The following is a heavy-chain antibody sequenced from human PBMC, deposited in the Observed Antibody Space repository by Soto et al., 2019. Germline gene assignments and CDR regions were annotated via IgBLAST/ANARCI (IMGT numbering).Heavy chain of an antibody. J-gene: IGHJ4*02. CDR1: GYTFSSHG. CDR3: ARMYYDSSSYLDY. V-gene: IGHV1-18*04. D-gene: IGHD3-22*01. CDR2: ISAYNGNT. Sequence: QVQLVQSGAEVKKPGASVKVSCKASGYTFSSHGFSWVRQAPGQGLEWMGWISAYNGNTNFAQKFQARVTMTTDTSTSTAYMDLRRLRSDDTAVYYCARMYYDSSSYLDYWGQGTLVTVSS.